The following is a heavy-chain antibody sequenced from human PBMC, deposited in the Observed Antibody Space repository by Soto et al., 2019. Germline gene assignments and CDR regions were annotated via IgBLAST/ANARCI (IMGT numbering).Heavy chain of an antibody. CDR2: INPNNGNT. Sequence: PSVKVSCKASGYTFTGYYMHWVRQAPGQGLEWMGWINPNNGNTNYAQKLQGRVTMTTDTSTSTAYMELRSLRSDDTAVYYCARGVTMDWFDPWGQGTLVTVSS. J-gene: IGHJ5*02. CDR1: GYTFTGYY. D-gene: IGHD3-10*01. V-gene: IGHV1-18*04. CDR3: ARGVTMDWFDP.